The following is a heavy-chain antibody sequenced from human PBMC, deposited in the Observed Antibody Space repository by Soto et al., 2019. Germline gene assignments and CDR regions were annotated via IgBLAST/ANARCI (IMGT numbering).Heavy chain of an antibody. Sequence: QVQLLQSGPGLVKPSGTLSLTCAVSSDFISTSTWWSWVRQPPGRRLEWIGEIYHSGSTNYNPSLKSRVTISVDKTKNQFSLNLSSVTAADTAVYYCASSPGSLAGDYWGQGTLVTVSS. CDR1: SDFISTSTW. J-gene: IGHJ4*02. D-gene: IGHD2-15*01. CDR2: IYHSGST. CDR3: ASSPGSLAGDY. V-gene: IGHV4-4*02.